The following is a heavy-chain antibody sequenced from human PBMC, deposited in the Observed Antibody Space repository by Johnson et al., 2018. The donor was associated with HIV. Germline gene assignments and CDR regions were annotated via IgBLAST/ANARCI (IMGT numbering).Heavy chain of an antibody. J-gene: IGHJ3*02. CDR3: TNVLSSGWYVDAFDI. D-gene: IGHD6-13*01. Sequence: VHLVESGGGLVKSGGSLRLSCAASGFTFSNAWMSWVRQAPGKGLEWVGRIKSKTDGGTTDYAAPVKGRFTISRDDSKNTMYLKMNSLKTEDTSGYYCTNVLSSGWYVDAFDIWGQGTMVTVSS. CDR1: GFTFSNAW. CDR2: IKSKTDGGTT. V-gene: IGHV3-15*01.